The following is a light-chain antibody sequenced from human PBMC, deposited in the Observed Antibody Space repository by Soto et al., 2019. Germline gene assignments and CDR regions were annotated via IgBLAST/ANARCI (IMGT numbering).Light chain of an antibody. J-gene: IGKJ2*01. CDR1: QRVDSN. V-gene: IGKV3-15*01. CDR3: QQYDNWPPYT. CDR2: GAS. Sequence: EIVMTQSPATLSVSPGERATLSCRASQRVDSNLAWYQQKPGQAPRLLIYGASTGATGIPARFSGSGSGTQFTLTISSLQSEDFAVYYCQQYDNWPPYTFGQGTKLEV.